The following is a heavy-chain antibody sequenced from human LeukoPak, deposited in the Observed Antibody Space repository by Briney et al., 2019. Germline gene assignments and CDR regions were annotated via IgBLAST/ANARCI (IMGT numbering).Heavy chain of an antibody. CDR3: ASSYYYDSSGYYYYYYYMDV. J-gene: IGHJ6*03. CDR2: IKQDGSEK. D-gene: IGHD3-22*01. CDR1: GFTFSSCW. V-gene: IGHV3-7*01. Sequence: PGGSLRLSCAASGFTFSSCWMSWVRQAPGKGLEWVANIKQDGSEKYYVDSVKGRFTISRDNAKNSLYLQMNSLRAEDTAVYYCASSYYYDSSGYYYYYYYMDVWGKGTTVTVSS.